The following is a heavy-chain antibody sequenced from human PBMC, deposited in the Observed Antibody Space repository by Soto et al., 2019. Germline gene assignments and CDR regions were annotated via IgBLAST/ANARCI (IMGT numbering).Heavy chain of an antibody. V-gene: IGHV5-51*01. Sequence: EXLKISCKCSGYXFTSYWLVWVRHMPGKGLEWMGIIYPGDSDNRYSPSFQGQVTISADKSISTAYLQWSSLKDSDTAMYYCARGLFYYYGSGSSYFDYWGQGTLATVS. CDR1: GYXFTSYW. CDR2: IYPGDSDN. D-gene: IGHD3-10*01. J-gene: IGHJ4*02. CDR3: ARGLFYYYGSGSSYFDY.